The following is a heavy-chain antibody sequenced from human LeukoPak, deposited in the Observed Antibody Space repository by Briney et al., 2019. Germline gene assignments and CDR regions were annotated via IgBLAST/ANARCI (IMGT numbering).Heavy chain of an antibody. CDR2: INPDSGGS. V-gene: IGHV1-2*02. CDR1: GYTFSAFY. J-gene: IGHJ4*02. D-gene: IGHD1-14*01. CDR3: ARDMTGGIWARAPSFDH. Sequence: ASVKVSCKTSGYTFSAFYMHWVRQAPGQGPEWMGWINPDSGGSEYVQKFQGRVTFTSDTSSTTIYMEVRSLKSDDTAVYYCARDMTGGIWARAPSFDHWGQGTLVTVSS.